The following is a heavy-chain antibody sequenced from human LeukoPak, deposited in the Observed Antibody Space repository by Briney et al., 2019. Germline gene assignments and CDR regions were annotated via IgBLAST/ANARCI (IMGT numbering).Heavy chain of an antibody. J-gene: IGHJ4*02. V-gene: IGHV3-23*01. CDR1: GFTFSSYA. Sequence: GGSLRLSCAASGFTFSSYAMSWVRQAPGKGLEWVSAIGGSGGSTYYADSVKGRFTISRDNPKKTLYLQMDSLRAEDTAVYYCAKDDAWLRFGEWSQGTLVTVSS. CDR2: IGGSGGST. D-gene: IGHD3-10*01. CDR3: AKDDAWLRFGE.